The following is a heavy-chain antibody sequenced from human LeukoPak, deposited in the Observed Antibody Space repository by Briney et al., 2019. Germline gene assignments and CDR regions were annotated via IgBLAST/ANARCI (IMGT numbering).Heavy chain of an antibody. V-gene: IGHV4-39*01. J-gene: IGHJ4*02. D-gene: IGHD2-15*01. CDR2: IYYSGST. CDR3: ARHGKVRVAAIRRGCYFDY. Sequence: PGGSLRLSCAASGFTFSSYEMNWVRQPPGKGLEWIGSIYYSGSTYYNPSLKSRVTISVDTSKNQFSLKLSSVTAADTAVYYCARHGKVRVAAIRRGCYFDYWGQGTLVTVSS. CDR1: GFTFSSYE.